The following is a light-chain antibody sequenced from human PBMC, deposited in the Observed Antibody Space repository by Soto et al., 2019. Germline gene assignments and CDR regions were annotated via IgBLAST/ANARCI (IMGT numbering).Light chain of an antibody. CDR1: RSVSSSY. J-gene: IGKJ1*01. Sequence: ETVLTQSPGTLSLSPGERATLFCRASRSVSSSYLAWYQQKPGHAPRLLIYGASSRATGIPDRFSGSGSGTDFTLTISRLEPEDFAVYYCQQYVNSPPSWTFGQGTKVEIK. CDR3: QQYVNSPPSWT. CDR2: GAS. V-gene: IGKV3-20*01.